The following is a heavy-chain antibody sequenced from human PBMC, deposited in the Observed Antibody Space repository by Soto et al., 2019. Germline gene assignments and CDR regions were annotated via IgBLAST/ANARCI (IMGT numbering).Heavy chain of an antibody. D-gene: IGHD2-21*01. Sequence: PGASLKISCKGSGYSFTSYWIGWVRQMPGKGLEWMGIIYPVDSDTSYSPSFQGQVTISADKSSSTAYLQWSSLKASDTAMYYCARKPLAGYYYFDYWGQGPLVTVSS. V-gene: IGHV5-51*01. CDR2: IYPVDSDT. J-gene: IGHJ4*02. CDR1: GYSFTSYW. CDR3: ARKPLAGYYYFDY.